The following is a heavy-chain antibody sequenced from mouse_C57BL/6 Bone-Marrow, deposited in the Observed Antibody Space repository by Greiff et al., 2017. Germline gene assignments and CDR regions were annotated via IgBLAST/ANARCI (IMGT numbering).Heavy chain of an antibody. V-gene: IGHV3-6*01. D-gene: IGHD1-1*01. CDR1: GYSITSGYY. CDR3: AKLLRPWYFDV. J-gene: IGHJ1*03. Sequence: ESGPGLVKPSQSLSLTCSVTGYSITSGYYWNWIRQFPGNKLEWMGYISYDGSNNYNPSLKNRISITRDTSKNQFFLKLNSVTTEDTATYYCAKLLRPWYFDVWGTGTTVTVSS. CDR2: ISYDGSN.